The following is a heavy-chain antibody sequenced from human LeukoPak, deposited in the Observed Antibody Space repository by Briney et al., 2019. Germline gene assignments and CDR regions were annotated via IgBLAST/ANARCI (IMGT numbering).Heavy chain of an antibody. CDR2: IYYSGST. CDR1: GGSISSSTYY. Sequence: PSETLSLTCTASGGSISSSTYYWDWIRQPPGKGLEWIGSIYYSGSTYYNPSLKSRVTISVDTSKNQFSLKLTSVTAADTAVYHCARSIPGDYWGQGTLVTVSS. CDR3: ARSIPGDY. D-gene: IGHD6-6*01. J-gene: IGHJ4*02. V-gene: IGHV4-39*01.